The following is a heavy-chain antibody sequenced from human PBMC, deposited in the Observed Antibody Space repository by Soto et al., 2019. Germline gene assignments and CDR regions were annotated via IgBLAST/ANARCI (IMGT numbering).Heavy chain of an antibody. CDR2: IWYAGSNK. Sequence: GGSLRLSCAASGFTFSSYGMHWVRQAPGKGLEWVAVIWYAGSNKYYADSVKGRFTISRDNSKNTMYLQMNSLRAEDTAVYYCARDQIQLWLGIDYWGQGTLVTVSS. J-gene: IGHJ4*02. D-gene: IGHD5-18*01. CDR1: GFTFSSYG. V-gene: IGHV3-33*01. CDR3: ARDQIQLWLGIDY.